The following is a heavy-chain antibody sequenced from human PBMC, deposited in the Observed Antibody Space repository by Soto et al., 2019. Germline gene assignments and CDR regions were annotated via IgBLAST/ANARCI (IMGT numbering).Heavy chain of an antibody. J-gene: IGHJ4*02. CDR3: ARHGSN. CDR1: GVSISNSSYY. CDR2: IYYSGIT. Sequence: QLQLQESGPGLVKPSETLSLTCTDSGVSISNSSYYWGWIRRPPGKGLEWIGTIYYSGITYYNSSLKSRVSTSVDTSKNQFSLKLTSVTAADTAVYYCARHGSNWGQGTLVTVPS. V-gene: IGHV4-39*01.